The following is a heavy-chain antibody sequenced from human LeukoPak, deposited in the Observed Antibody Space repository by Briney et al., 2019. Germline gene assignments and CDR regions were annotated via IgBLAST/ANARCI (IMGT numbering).Heavy chain of an antibody. CDR2: INHSGST. CDR3: ARGVMITFGGVAYYFDY. CDR1: GGSISSYY. J-gene: IGHJ4*02. D-gene: IGHD3-16*01. V-gene: IGHV4-34*01. Sequence: PSETLSLTCTVSGGSISSYYWSWIRQPPGKGLEWIGEINHSGSTNYNPSLKSRVAISVDTSKNQFSLKPSSVTAADTAVYYCARGVMITFGGVAYYFDYWGQGTLVTVSS.